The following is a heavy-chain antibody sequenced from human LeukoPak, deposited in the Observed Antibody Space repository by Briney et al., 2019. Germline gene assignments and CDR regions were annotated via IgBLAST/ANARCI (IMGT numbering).Heavy chain of an antibody. CDR2: ISGSGGST. CDR1: GFTFSSYA. Sequence: GGSLRLSCAASGFTFSSYAVSWVRQAPGKGLEWVSSISGSGGSTYSADSVKGRFTISRDNARNSLFLEMTSLRGDDTALYYCAKGKRSGLVYSAIDYWGQGTLVSVSS. CDR3: AKGKRSGLVYSAIDY. V-gene: IGHV3-23*01. J-gene: IGHJ4*02. D-gene: IGHD3/OR15-3a*01.